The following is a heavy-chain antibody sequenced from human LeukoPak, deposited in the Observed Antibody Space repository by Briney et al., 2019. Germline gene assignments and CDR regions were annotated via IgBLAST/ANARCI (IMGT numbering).Heavy chain of an antibody. CDR3: AREWGRIAVAGGPGY. J-gene: IGHJ4*02. CDR2: IGYDGRTK. D-gene: IGHD6-19*01. Sequence: GGSLRLSCEVSGFIFSNYGMHWVRQAPGKGLEWVALIGYDGRTKFHADSVRGRFTISRDNSANTLYLQMSSVRVEHTSVYYCAREWGRIAVAGGPGYWGQGALVTVSS. V-gene: IGHV3-33*01. CDR1: GFIFSNYG.